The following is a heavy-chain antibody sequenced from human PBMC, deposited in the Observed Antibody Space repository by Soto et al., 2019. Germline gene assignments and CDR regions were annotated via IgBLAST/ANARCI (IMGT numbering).Heavy chain of an antibody. CDR3: ARFSVGHYNSSGYYFVDL. Sequence: TSETLSLTCTVSGGSISSRGYYWTWIRQHPGKGLEWIGYIYYSGITYYSPSLKSRVSISIDTSKNQFSLNLNSVAAADTAVYYCARFSVGHYNSSGYYFVDLWGQGTLVT. CDR1: GGSISSRGYY. J-gene: IGHJ5*02. CDR2: IYYSGIT. V-gene: IGHV4-31*03. D-gene: IGHD3-22*01.